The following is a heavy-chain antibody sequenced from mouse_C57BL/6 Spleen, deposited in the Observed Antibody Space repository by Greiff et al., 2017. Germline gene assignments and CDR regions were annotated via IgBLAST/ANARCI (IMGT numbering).Heavy chain of an antibody. D-gene: IGHD2-2*01. Sequence: QVQLQQPGAELVMPGASVKLSCKASGYTFTSYWMHWVKQRPGQGLEWIGEIDPSDSYTNYNQKFKGKSTLTVDKSSSTAYMQLSSLTSEDSAVYYCARYGGLRRYYYAMDYWGQGTSVTVSS. CDR2: IDPSDSYT. J-gene: IGHJ4*01. CDR3: ARYGGLRRYYYAMDY. V-gene: IGHV1-69*01. CDR1: GYTFTSYW.